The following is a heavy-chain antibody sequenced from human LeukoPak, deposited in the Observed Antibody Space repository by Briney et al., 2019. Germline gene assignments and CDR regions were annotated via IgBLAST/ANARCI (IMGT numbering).Heavy chain of an antibody. J-gene: IGHJ4*02. CDR2: ISGSGETT. Sequence: SGGSLRLSCAASGFTFSSCAMTWVRQAPGKGLEWVSSISGSGETTYYADSVKGRFTISRDNSNNTVYLQMNSLRAEDTAVYYCAKDQSRVGASDPFDSWGQGMQVGVSS. V-gene: IGHV3-23*01. CDR3: AKDQSRVGASDPFDS. D-gene: IGHD1-26*01. CDR1: GFTFSSCA.